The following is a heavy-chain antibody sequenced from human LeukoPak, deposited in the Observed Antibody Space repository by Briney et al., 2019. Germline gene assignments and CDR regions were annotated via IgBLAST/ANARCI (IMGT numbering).Heavy chain of an antibody. CDR1: AGSFSGYY. CDR2: INNGGST. J-gene: IGHJ5*02. Sequence: PSETLSLKCAVYAGSFSGYYWGWIRQPPGKGLEWIGEINNGGSTNYNPSLKSRVTISVDTSKNQFSLKLSYVTAEDTAVYYCARLSSYFYDSSLDPWGQGTLVPVSS. CDR3: ARLSSYFYDSSLDP. D-gene: IGHD3-22*01. V-gene: IGHV4-34*01.